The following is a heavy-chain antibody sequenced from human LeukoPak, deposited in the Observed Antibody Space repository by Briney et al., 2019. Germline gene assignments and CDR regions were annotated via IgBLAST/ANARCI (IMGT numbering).Heavy chain of an antibody. CDR2: ISGSGATI. Sequence: GGSLRLSCAASGFTFSSYEMNWVRQAPGKGLEWVSYISGSGATIYYADSVKGRFTISRDNAKNSLYLQMNSLRAEDTAVYYCARDVVGLGYSDYWGQGNLVTVSS. CDR3: ARDVVGLGYSDY. D-gene: IGHD2-21*01. V-gene: IGHV3-48*03. J-gene: IGHJ4*02. CDR1: GFTFSSYE.